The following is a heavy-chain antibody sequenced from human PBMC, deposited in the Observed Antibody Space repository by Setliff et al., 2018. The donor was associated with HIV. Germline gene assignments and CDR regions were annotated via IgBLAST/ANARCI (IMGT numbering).Heavy chain of an antibody. CDR2: INHSGST. J-gene: IGHJ4*02. V-gene: IGHV4-34*01. CDR3: ARQFRYPNRAVAGVDY. CDR1: GGSFSGYY. Sequence: SETLSLTCAVYGGSFSGYYWSWIRQSPGKGLEWIGEINHSGSTNYNPSLKSRVTISVDTSKNQFSLKLSSVTAADTAIYFCARQFRYPNRAVAGVDYWGQGTLVTVPQ. D-gene: IGHD6-19*01.